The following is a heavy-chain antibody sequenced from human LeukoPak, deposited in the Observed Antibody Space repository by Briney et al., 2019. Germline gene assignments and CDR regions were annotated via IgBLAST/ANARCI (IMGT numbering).Heavy chain of an antibody. J-gene: IGHJ6*03. CDR3: ARLKFYDSTGYSPGYYMDV. Sequence: SETLSLTCTVSGGSIISNYWSWLRQSAGTGLEWLGRIYGSGITDYNPSLKSRVTMSLDTSRKQFSLRLTSVTAADTAVYYRARLKFYDSTGYSPGYYMDVWGKGTTVSVFS. CDR2: IYGSGIT. CDR1: GGSIISNY. V-gene: IGHV4-4*07. D-gene: IGHD3-22*01.